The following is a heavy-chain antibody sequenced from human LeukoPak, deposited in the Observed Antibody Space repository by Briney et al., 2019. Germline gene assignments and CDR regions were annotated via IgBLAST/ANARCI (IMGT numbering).Heavy chain of an antibody. V-gene: IGHV3-33*01. D-gene: IGHD6-13*01. CDR2: IWYDGSNK. CDR1: GFTFSNYG. Sequence: GGSLRLSCAASGFTFSNYGMHWVRQAPGKGLEWVAVIWYDGSNKCYVDSVKGRFTISRDNSKNTLYLQVNSLRAEDTAVYYCAREAAGYDAFDIWGQGTMVTVSS. J-gene: IGHJ3*02. CDR3: AREAAGYDAFDI.